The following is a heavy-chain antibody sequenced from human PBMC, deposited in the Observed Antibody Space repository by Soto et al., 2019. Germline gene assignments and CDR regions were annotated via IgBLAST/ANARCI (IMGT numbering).Heavy chain of an antibody. CDR1: GFSLSTSGVG. Sequence: QITLKESGPTLVKPTQTLTLTCTFSGFSLSTSGVGVGWIRQPPGKALEWLALIYWDDDKRYSPSLKSRLTITTDTSKNQVVLTMTNMAPVDTATYYCAHSIQLWSQHGYYFDYWGQGTLVTVSS. D-gene: IGHD5-18*01. CDR2: IYWDDDK. J-gene: IGHJ4*02. V-gene: IGHV2-5*02. CDR3: AHSIQLWSQHGYYFDY.